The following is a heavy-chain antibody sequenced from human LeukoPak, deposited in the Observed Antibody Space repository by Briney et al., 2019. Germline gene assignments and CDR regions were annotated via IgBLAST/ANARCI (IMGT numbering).Heavy chain of an antibody. CDR2: ISWNSGSI. CDR3: AKDGVWFGESSAPYFDY. D-gene: IGHD3-10*01. CDR1: GFTFDDYA. V-gene: IGHV3-9*01. Sequence: GGSPRLSCAASGFTFDDYAMHWVRQAPGKGLEWVSGISWNSGSIGYADSVKGRFTISRDNAKNSLYLQMNSLRAEDTALYYCAKDGVWFGESSAPYFDYWGQGTLVTVSS. J-gene: IGHJ4*02.